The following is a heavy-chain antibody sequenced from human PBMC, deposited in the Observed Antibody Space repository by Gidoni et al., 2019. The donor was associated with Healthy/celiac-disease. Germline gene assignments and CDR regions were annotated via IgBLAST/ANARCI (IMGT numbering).Heavy chain of an antibody. V-gene: IGHV1-8*01. D-gene: IGHD3-22*01. J-gene: IGHJ4*02. CDR1: GHTFTSYD. CDR2: MNPNSGNT. CDR3: GRGSDYYDSSGYYYYCDY. Sequence: QVQLVQSAAEVKTPGASVKVSCNASGHTFTSYDINWVRQATGQGLGWLGWMNPNSGNTGYAQKFQGRVTMTRNTSISTADMELSSLRSEDTAVYYCGRGSDYYDSSGYYYYCDYWGQGTLVTVSS.